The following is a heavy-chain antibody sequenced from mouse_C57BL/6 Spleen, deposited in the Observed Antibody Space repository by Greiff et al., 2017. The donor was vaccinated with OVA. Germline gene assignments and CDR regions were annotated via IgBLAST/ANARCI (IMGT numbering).Heavy chain of an antibody. CDR2: IYPSDSET. CDR3: ARGDYYGSPRTGFDY. Sequence: QVQLQQSGAELVRPGSSVKLSCKASGYTFTSYWMDWVKQRPGQGLEWIGNIYPSDSETHYNQKFKDKATLTVDKSSSTAYMQLSSLTSEDSAVYYCARGDYYGSPRTGFDYWGQGTTLTVSP. J-gene: IGHJ2*01. D-gene: IGHD1-1*01. CDR1: GYTFTSYW. V-gene: IGHV1-61*01.